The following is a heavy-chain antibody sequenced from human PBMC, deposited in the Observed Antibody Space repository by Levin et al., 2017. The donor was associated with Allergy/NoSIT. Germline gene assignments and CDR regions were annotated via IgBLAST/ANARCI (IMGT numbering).Heavy chain of an antibody. V-gene: IGHV4-59*08. J-gene: IGHJ4*02. D-gene: IGHD3-22*01. CDR1: GGSISSYY. CDR2: IYYSGST. Sequence: SETLSLTCTVSGGSISSYYWSWIRQPPGKGLEWIGYIYYSGSTNYNPSLKSRVTISVDTSKNQFSLKLSSVTAADTAVYYCARLPYYDSSAPEDWGQGTLVTVSS. CDR3: ARLPYYDSSAPED.